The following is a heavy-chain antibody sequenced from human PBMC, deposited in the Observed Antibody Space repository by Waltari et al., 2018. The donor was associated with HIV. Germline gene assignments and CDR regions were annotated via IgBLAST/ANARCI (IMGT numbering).Heavy chain of an antibody. CDR1: GFNVTHFA. CDR2: IWSEGKRK. D-gene: IGHD6-19*01. J-gene: IGHJ2*01. CDR3: ASPAGDCSGNFCYTGDIDP. Sequence: QVTLVESGGGVVQPGKSLRLSCVASGFNVTHFAMHWVRQAPGRGLEWGAFIWSEGKRKFYGDSVKVRFTTSRDNPKNTIFLQMNNLKVDDTALYYCASPAGDCSGNFCYTGDIDPWGHGTQVIVSS. V-gene: IGHV3-33*04.